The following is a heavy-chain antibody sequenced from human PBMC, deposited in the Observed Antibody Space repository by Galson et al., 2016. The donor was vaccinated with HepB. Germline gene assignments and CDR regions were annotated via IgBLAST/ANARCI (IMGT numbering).Heavy chain of an antibody. CDR3: VQGSTAPAV. Sequence: SLRLSCAASGFTFSDYGMTWVRQAPGKGLEAVSSISRRGDSTDYGDSVKGRFTISRDNFKNTLFLHMNSLTADDTAIYYCVQGSTAPAVWGKGTTVSVSS. V-gene: IGHV3-23*01. J-gene: IGHJ6*04. CDR1: GFTFSDYG. CDR2: ISRRGDST. D-gene: IGHD1-26*01.